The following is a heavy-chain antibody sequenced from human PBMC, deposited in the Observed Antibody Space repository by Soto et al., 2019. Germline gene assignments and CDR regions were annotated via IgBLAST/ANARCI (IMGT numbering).Heavy chain of an antibody. V-gene: IGHV1-2*04. CDR2: INPNSGGT. D-gene: IGHD3-10*01. Sequence: GASVKVSCKASGYTFTGNYMHWVRQAPGQGLEWMGWINPNSGGTNYAQKFQGWVTMTRDTSISTAYMELSRLRSDDTAVYYCARGGRFGELLTYYYGMDVWGQGTTVTVSS. J-gene: IGHJ6*02. CDR3: ARGGRFGELLTYYYGMDV. CDR1: GYTFTGNY.